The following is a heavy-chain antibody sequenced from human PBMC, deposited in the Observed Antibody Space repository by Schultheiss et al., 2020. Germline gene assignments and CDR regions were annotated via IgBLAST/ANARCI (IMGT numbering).Heavy chain of an antibody. D-gene: IGHD6-13*01. CDR3: ARGAADHYGMDV. Sequence: AAVKGSCKASGYTFTGYYMHWVRQAPGQGLEWMGIINPSGGSTSYAQKFQGRVTMTRDTSTSTVYMEVSSLRSEDTAMYYCARGAADHYGMDVWGQGTTVTVSS. V-gene: IGHV1-46*01. CDR1: GYTFTGYY. CDR2: INPSGGST. J-gene: IGHJ6*02.